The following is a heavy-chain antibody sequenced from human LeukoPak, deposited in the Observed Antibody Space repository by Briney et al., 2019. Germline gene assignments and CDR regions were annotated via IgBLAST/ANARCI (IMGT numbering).Heavy chain of an antibody. V-gene: IGHV3-20*04. CDR3: ARDQRGSYYGFFDY. Sequence: GGSLRLSCAASEFTFDDYGMSWVRQAPGKGLEWVSGINRNGGSTGYADSVKGRFTFSGDNAKNSLYLQMNSLRAEDTAVYYCARDQRGSYYGFFDYWGQGTLVTVSS. CDR2: INRNGGST. J-gene: IGHJ4*02. CDR1: EFTFDDYG. D-gene: IGHD1-26*01.